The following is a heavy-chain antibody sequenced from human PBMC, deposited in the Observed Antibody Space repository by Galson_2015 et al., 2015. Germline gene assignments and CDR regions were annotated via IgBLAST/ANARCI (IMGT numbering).Heavy chain of an antibody. Sequence: SLRLSCAASGFTFSSYDMHWVRQATGKGLEWVSGISTTGDTVYLDSVKGRFTLSRDNAKNSVYLQMNSLRAGDTALYYCARGANNGFDPSGQATLVTVSS. V-gene: IGHV3-13*01. CDR3: ARGANNGFDP. J-gene: IGHJ5*02. CDR2: ISTTGDT. CDR1: GFTFSSYD.